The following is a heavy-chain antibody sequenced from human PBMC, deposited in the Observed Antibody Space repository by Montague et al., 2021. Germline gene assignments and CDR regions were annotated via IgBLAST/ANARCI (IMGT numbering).Heavy chain of an antibody. D-gene: IGHD6-19*01. CDR3: TRGEVAVTGIDY. V-gene: IGHV4-39*02. Sequence: SETLSLTCTVSGGAISSSFHYWGWIRQPPGKGLDWIGNVFYRGNTSYNPSLKSRVTMSVDTSENHVSLRLSSVTAADTAVYYCTRGEVAVTGIDYWGQGALVTVSS. J-gene: IGHJ4*02. CDR1: GGAISSSFHY. CDR2: VFYRGNT.